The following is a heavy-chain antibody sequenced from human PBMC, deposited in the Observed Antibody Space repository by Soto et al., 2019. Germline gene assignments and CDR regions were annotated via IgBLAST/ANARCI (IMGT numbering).Heavy chain of an antibody. CDR3: ARPLTTYSFDY. CDR1: VFTFSSYA. CDR2: ISYDGSNK. Sequence: GGSLRLSCAASVFTFSSYAMHWVRQAPGKGLEWVAVISYDGSNKYYADSVKGRFTISRDNSKNTLYLQMNSLRAEDTAVYYCARPLTTYSFDYWGQGTLVTVSS. V-gene: IGHV3-30-3*01. D-gene: IGHD4-17*01. J-gene: IGHJ4*02.